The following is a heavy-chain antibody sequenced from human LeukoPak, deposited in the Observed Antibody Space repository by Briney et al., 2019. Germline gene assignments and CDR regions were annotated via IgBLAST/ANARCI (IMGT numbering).Heavy chain of an antibody. CDR3: VKDHGL. D-gene: IGHD2-8*01. CDR1: GFTFSNYA. Sequence: PGGSLRLSCAGSGFTFSNYAMSWVRQAPGKGLEWVSSVSGVALTTYYADSVKGQFTISRDNSKNTLYLEMNSLRVDDTAVYYCVKDHGLRGQGTLVTVSS. J-gene: IGHJ4*02. CDR2: VSGVALTT. V-gene: IGHV3-23*01.